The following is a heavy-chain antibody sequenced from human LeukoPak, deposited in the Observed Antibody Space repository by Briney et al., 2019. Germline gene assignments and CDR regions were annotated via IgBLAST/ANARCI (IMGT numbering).Heavy chain of an antibody. D-gene: IGHD2-15*01. CDR1: GFTFSNYL. Sequence: PGGSLRLSRAASGFTFSNYLITWVRQAPRKGPEWVSTIVGTDGNTYYTDSVKGRFTISRDISKNTVYLQMSSLRGDDTAVYYCAKHGFVLPPGSHIPHWFDFWGQGSLVTVSS. CDR3: AKHGFVLPPGSHIPHWFDF. V-gene: IGHV3-23*01. J-gene: IGHJ5*01. CDR2: IVGTDGNT.